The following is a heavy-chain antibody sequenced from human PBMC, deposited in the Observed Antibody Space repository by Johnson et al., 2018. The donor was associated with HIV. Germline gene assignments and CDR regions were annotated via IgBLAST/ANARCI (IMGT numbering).Heavy chain of an antibody. CDR1: GFTFSDHY. J-gene: IGHJ3*02. CDR3: ARNGDGYTPDAFDI. CDR2: ISYDGSYK. D-gene: IGHD5-24*01. Sequence: QVQLVESGGGLVKPGGSLRLSCAVSGFTFSDHYMSWIRQAPGKGLEWVAVISYDGSYKYYADSVKGRLTISRDNSKNTLYLQMNSLRAEDTAVYFCARNGDGYTPDAFDIWGQGTMVTVSS. V-gene: IGHV3-30*03.